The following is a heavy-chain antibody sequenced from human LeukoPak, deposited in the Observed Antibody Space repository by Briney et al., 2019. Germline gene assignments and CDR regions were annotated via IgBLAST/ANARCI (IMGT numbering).Heavy chain of an antibody. CDR1: GFAFSSYS. Sequence: GVLRLSCSASGFAFSSYSLNWVRQAPGKGLEWVSYISSSSSTIYYADSVKGRFTISRDNAKNSLYLQMNSLRDEDTAVYYCARDPPYCSSTSCYHYYYYGMDAWGQGTTVTVSS. D-gene: IGHD2-2*01. J-gene: IGHJ6*02. V-gene: IGHV3-48*02. CDR3: ARDPPYCSSTSCYHYYYYGMDA. CDR2: ISSSSSTI.